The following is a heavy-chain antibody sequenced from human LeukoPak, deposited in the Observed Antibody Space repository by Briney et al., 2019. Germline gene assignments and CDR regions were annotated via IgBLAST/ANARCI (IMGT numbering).Heavy chain of an antibody. CDR1: GFTFSIYW. Sequence: WGSLRLSCAASGFTFSIYWMSWLRKTPAKGQEWAAYIKTDGSEKNYVDSVRGRFSISRDNAKNSLSLQLNSLRAEDTAVYYCARGVRVPDYWGQGTLVTVSS. V-gene: IGHV3-7*01. J-gene: IGHJ4*02. D-gene: IGHD2-2*01. CDR2: IKTDGSEK. CDR3: ARGVRVPDY.